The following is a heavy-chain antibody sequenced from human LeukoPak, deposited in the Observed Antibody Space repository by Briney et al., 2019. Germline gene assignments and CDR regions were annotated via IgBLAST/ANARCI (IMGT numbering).Heavy chain of an antibody. J-gene: IGHJ4*02. CDR2: ISGSGGST. D-gene: IGHD4-17*01. CDR1: GFTFSSYA. Sequence: PGGSLRLSCAASGFTFSSYAMSWVRQAPGKGLEWVSAISGSGGSTYYADSVKGRFTISRDSSKNTLYLQMNSLRAEDTAVYYCARDDYGDYARYWGQGTLVTVSS. V-gene: IGHV3-23*01. CDR3: ARDDYGDYARY.